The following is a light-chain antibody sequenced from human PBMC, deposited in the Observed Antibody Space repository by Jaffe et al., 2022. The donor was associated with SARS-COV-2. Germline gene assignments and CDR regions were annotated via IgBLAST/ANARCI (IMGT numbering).Light chain of an antibody. V-gene: IGKV1-39*01. CDR1: QSIHTY. J-gene: IGKJ4*01. Sequence: DVQMTQSPSSLSASVGDRVSITCRASQSIHTYLNWYQQKPGQAPKYLIYAASNLPNGVPSRFSGSGSGTEFTLTISSLQPEDFATYYCQQTSTTVPTFGGGTKVETK. CDR3: QQTSTTVPT. CDR2: AAS.